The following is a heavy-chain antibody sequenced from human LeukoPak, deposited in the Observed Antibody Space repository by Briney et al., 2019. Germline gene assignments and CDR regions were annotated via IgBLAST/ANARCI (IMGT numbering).Heavy chain of an antibody. CDR2: IDPTDSYT. D-gene: IGHD6-19*01. Sequence: GESLRISCKGSGYSFRSYWISWVRQMPGKGLEWMGRIDPTDSYTDYSPSFEGHVTISVDRSITTAYLQWSSLKDSDTAMYFCASSRAGTLKVHNWFDPWGQGSLVTVSS. CDR3: ASSRAGTLKVHNWFDP. J-gene: IGHJ5*02. CDR1: GYSFRSYW. V-gene: IGHV5-10-1*01.